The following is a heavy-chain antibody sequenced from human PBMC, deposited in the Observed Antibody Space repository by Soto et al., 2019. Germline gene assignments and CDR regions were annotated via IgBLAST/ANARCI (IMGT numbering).Heavy chain of an antibody. CDR1: GYTFTSYG. Sequence: ASVKVSFKASGYTFTSYGISWVRQAPGQGLEWMGWISAYNGNTNYAQKLQGRVTMTTDTSTSTAYMELRSLRSDDTAVYYCARALGSYYYDSSGYYYYYYGMDVWGQGTTVTVSS. CDR2: ISAYNGNT. V-gene: IGHV1-18*01. D-gene: IGHD3-22*01. CDR3: ARALGSYYYDSSGYYYYYYGMDV. J-gene: IGHJ6*02.